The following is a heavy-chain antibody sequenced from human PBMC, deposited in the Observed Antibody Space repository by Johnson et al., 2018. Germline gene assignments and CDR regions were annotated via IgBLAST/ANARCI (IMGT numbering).Heavy chain of an antibody. Sequence: QVQLQESGPGLVKPSETLSLTCTVSGDSISSYYWSWIRQPPGKGLEWIAYIYYNGGPSYNPSLKIRVTISVDTSKNQFSLKLSSVTAADTAVYYCATGIAVAGAAYFHHWGQGTLVTVSS. J-gene: IGHJ1*01. V-gene: IGHV4-59*01. D-gene: IGHD6-19*01. CDR1: GDSISSYY. CDR2: IYYNGGP. CDR3: ATGIAVAGAAYFHH.